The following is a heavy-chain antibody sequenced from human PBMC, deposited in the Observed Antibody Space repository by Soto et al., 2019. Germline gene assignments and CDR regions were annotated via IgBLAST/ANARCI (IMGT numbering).Heavy chain of an antibody. CDR1: GFSLSSFA. CDR3: AKSSSGLRDYFDP. D-gene: IGHD3-16*01. J-gene: IGHJ5*02. V-gene: IGHV3-30-3*02. CDR2: TSYDGLNT. Sequence: HPGGSLRLSCAASGFSLSSFAMHWVRPAPGKGLEWVATTSYDGLNTFYGESVRGRFSISRDTSKNTLFLQMDSLKTEDTAVYFCAKSSSGLRDYFDPWGQGTLVTVSS.